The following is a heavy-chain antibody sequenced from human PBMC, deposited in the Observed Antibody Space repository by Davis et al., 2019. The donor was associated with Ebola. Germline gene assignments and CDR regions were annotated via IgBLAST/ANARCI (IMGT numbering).Heavy chain of an antibody. Sequence: AASVKVSCKASGYTFTSYDINWVRQATGQGLEWMGWMNPNSGNTGYAQKFQGRVTMTRNTSISTAYMELSSLRSEDTAVYYCARGERYSSSYWGPNIYYYYYGMDVWGKGTTVTVSS. V-gene: IGHV1-8*01. CDR1: GYTFTSYD. CDR2: MNPNSGNT. CDR3: ARGERYSSSYWGPNIYYYYYGMDV. D-gene: IGHD6-6*01. J-gene: IGHJ6*04.